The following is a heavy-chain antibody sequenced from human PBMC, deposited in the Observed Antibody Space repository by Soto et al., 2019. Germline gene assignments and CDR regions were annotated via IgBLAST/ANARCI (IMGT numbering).Heavy chain of an antibody. CDR3: TTDQRWELLSIMDY. V-gene: IGHV3-15*01. CDR1: GFTFSTYW. CDR2: IKSKTDGGTT. Sequence: GALRLSCSASGFTFSTYWMSWVRQAPGKGLEWVGRIKSKTDGGTTDYAAHVKGRFTISRDDSKNTLYLQMNSLKTEDTAVYYCTTDQRWELLSIMDYWGPGALVTVSS. D-gene: IGHD1-26*01. J-gene: IGHJ4*02.